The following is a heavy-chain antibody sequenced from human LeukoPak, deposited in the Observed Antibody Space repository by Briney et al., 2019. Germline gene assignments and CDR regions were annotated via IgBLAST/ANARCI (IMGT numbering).Heavy chain of an antibody. CDR3: AREWQGGIAAAGTRIEGDY. J-gene: IGHJ4*02. CDR2: IKQDGSEK. Sequence: PGGSRRLSCAVYGFSASGYWMTWVRQAPGEGLEWVANIKQDGSEKNYVDSVKGRFTISRDNAENSLFLQMNSLRVEDTAVYYCAREWQGGIAAAGTRIEGDYWGQGTLVAVSS. D-gene: IGHD6-13*01. CDR1: GFSASGYW. V-gene: IGHV3-7*01.